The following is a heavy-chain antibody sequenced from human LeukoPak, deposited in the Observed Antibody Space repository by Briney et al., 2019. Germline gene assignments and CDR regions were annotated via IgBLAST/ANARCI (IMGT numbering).Heavy chain of an antibody. CDR3: AKDQDIWSGYPKGAFDI. D-gene: IGHD3-3*01. CDR1: GGSISSYY. J-gene: IGHJ3*02. CDR2: IYTSGST. V-gene: IGHV4-4*07. Sequence: PSETLSLTCTVPGGSISSYYWSWIRQPAGKGLEWIGRIYTSGSTNYNPSLKSRVTMSVDTSKNQFSLKLSSVTAADTAVYYCAKDQDIWSGYPKGAFDIWGQGTMVTVSS.